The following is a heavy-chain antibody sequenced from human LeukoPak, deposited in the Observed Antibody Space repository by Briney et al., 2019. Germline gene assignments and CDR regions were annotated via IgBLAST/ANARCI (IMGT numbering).Heavy chain of an antibody. V-gene: IGHV3-30-3*01. Sequence: GGSLRLSCAASGFTFSSYAMHWVRQAPGKGLEWVAVISYDGSNKYYADSVKGRFTISRDNSKNTLYLQMNSLRAEDTAVYYCARGHSRGSGSYSQELDYWGQGTLVTVSS. CDR2: ISYDGSNK. CDR3: ARGHSRGSGSYSQELDY. D-gene: IGHD3-10*01. CDR1: GFTFSSYA. J-gene: IGHJ4*02.